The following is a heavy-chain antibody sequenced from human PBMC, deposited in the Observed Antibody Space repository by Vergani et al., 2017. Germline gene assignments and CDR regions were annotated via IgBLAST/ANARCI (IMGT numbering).Heavy chain of an antibody. V-gene: IGHV5-51*01. CDR2: IYPGDSDT. CDR3: ARSLFYYGSGSTFDY. CDR1: GYSFTSYW. J-gene: IGHJ4*02. D-gene: IGHD3-10*01. Sequence: EVQLVQSGAEVKKPGESLKISCKGSGYSFTSYWIGWVRQMPGKGLEWMGIIYPGDSDTRYSPSFQGQVTISADKSLSTAYLQWSSLKASDTAMYYWARSLFYYGSGSTFDYWGQGPLVTVSS.